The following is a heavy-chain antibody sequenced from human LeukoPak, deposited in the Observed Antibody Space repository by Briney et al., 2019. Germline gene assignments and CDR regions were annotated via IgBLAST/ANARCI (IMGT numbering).Heavy chain of an antibody. D-gene: IGHD3-10*01. J-gene: IGHJ3*02. V-gene: IGHV1-69*13. CDR1: GGTFSSYA. Sequence: GASVKVSCKASGGTFSSYAISWVRQAPGQGLEWMGGIIPIFGTANYAQKFQGRVTITADESTSTAYMELSSLRSEDTAVYYCAREGSYGSGSYYTPNDAFDIWGQGTMVTVSS. CDR2: IIPIFGTA. CDR3: AREGSYGSGSYYTPNDAFDI.